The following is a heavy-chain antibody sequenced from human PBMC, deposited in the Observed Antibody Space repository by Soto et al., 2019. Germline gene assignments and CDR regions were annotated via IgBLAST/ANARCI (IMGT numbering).Heavy chain of an antibody. CDR3: AIDSGSYGYFDY. V-gene: IGHV1-69*13. J-gene: IGHJ4*02. CDR2: IIPIFGTA. CDR1: GGTLSSYA. Sequence: GASVKVSCEACGGTLSSYAISWVRQAPGQGLEWMGGIIPIFGTANYAQKFQGRVTITADESTSTAYMELSSLRSEDTAVYYCAIDSGSYGYFDYWGQGTLVTVSS. D-gene: IGHD1-26*01.